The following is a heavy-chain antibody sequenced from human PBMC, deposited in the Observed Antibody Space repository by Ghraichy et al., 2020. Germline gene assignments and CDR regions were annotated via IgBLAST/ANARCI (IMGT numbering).Heavy chain of an antibody. J-gene: IGHJ6*03. Sequence: SQTLSLTCAVYGESFSGYSWTWIRQRPGMGLEWIGEVDHSGRSSHNPSLKSRVTISIDTSKNQFSLKVNSMTAADTALYYCARGLTKTVVRGFLVGVAYSSFYLDGWGKGTTVTVSS. D-gene: IGHD3-10*01. CDR1: GESFSGYS. CDR3: ARGLTKTVVRGFLVGVAYSSFYLDG. V-gene: IGHV4-34*01. CDR2: VDHSGRS.